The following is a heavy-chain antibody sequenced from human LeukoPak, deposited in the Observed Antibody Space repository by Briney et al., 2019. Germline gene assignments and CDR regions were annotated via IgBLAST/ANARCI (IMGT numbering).Heavy chain of an antibody. Sequence: ASVKVSCKASGYTFTGYYMHWVRQAPGQGLEWMGWINPNSGGTNYAQKFQGRVTMTRDTSISTAYMELSRLRSDDTAVYYCARVKLSEGYYYYYYMDVWGKGTTVTISS. V-gene: IGHV1-2*02. D-gene: IGHD3-22*01. CDR2: INPNSGGT. CDR3: ARVKLSEGYYYYYYMDV. J-gene: IGHJ6*03. CDR1: GYTFTGYY.